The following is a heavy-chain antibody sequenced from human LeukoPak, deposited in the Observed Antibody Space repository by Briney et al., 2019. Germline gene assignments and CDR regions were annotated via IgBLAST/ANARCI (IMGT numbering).Heavy chain of an antibody. V-gene: IGHV1-46*01. CDR3: ARGDCSGGSCYSPSAFDI. D-gene: IGHD2-15*01. Sequence: ASVKVSCKASGYTFTSYYMHWVRQAPGQGLEWMGIIDPSGGSTSYAQKFQGRVTMTRDTSTSTVYMELSSLRSEDTAVYYCARGDCSGGSCYSPSAFDIWGQGTMVTVSS. CDR1: GYTFTSYY. CDR2: IDPSGGST. J-gene: IGHJ3*02.